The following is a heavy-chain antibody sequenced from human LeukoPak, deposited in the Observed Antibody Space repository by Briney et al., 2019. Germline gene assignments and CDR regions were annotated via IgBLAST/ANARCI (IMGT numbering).Heavy chain of an antibody. V-gene: IGHV1-46*01. D-gene: IGHD3-16*01. CDR1: GYTFTSYY. J-gene: IGHJ3*02. Sequence: ASVKVSCKASGYTFTSYYMHWVRQAPGQGLEWMGIINPSGGSTSYTQKFQGRVTMTRDTSTSTVYMELSSLRSEDTAVYYCARDPPDYIAFDIWGQGTMVTVSS. CDR3: ARDPPDYIAFDI. CDR2: INPSGGST.